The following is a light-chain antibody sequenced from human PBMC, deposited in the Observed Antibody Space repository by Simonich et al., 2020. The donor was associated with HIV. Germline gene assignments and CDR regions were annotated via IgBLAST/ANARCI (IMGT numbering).Light chain of an antibody. V-gene: IGKV1-5*03. Sequence: DIQMTQSPSTLSASVGDRVTITCRASQTIINNWLAWYQQKPGKAPKLLIYKASSLESGVPSRFSGSGSGTEFTLTISSLQAEDVAVYYCQQYYDTPYTFGQGTKLEIK. CDR3: QQYYDTPYT. CDR2: KAS. J-gene: IGKJ2*01. CDR1: QTIINNW.